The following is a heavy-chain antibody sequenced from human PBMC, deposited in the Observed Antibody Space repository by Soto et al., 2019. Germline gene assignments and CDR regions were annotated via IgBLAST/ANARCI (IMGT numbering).Heavy chain of an antibody. D-gene: IGHD2-15*01. V-gene: IGHV1-8*01. CDR1: GYTFTSYD. CDR3: ARALRYCSGGSCHPSSY. CDR2: MNPNSGNT. Sequence: ASVKVSCKASGYTFTSYDINWVRQATGQGLEWMGWMNPNSGNTGYAQKFQGRVTMTRNTSISTAYMELSSLRSEDTAVYYCARALRYCSGGSCHPSSYWGQGTLVTVSS. J-gene: IGHJ4*02.